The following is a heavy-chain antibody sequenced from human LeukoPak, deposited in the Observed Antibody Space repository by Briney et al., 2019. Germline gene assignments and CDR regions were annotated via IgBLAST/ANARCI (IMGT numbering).Heavy chain of an antibody. J-gene: IGHJ4*02. V-gene: IGHV3-48*01. CDR3: ARDGVMAETPFYFDC. CDR1: GFIFNSYG. D-gene: IGHD2-21*01. CDR2: ISSSTSNI. Sequence: GGSLRLSCTGSGFIFNSYGINWVRQAPGKGLECVAYISSSTSNIFYADSVKGRFTISRDHAKDSVLLQMNSLRVEDTALYFCARDGVMAETPFYFDCWGQGALVTVSS.